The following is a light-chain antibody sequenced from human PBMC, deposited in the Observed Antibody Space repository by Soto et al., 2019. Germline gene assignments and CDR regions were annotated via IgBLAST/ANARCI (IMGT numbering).Light chain of an antibody. CDR1: QTISSW. J-gene: IGKJ1*01. CDR3: QHYNSYSEA. Sequence: DIQMTQSPSTLSGSVGDRVTITCRASQTISSWLAWYQQKPGKAPKLLIYKASTLKSGVPSRFSGSGSGTEFTLAISSLQTDDFATYYCQHYNSYSEAFGQRTKVEL. CDR2: KAS. V-gene: IGKV1-5*03.